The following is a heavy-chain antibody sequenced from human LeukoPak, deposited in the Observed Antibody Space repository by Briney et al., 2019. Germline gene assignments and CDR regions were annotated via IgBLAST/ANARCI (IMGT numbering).Heavy chain of an antibody. CDR3: ARDFGGSSSGWWDY. J-gene: IGHJ4*02. CDR1: GFTFSSNA. Sequence: GGSLRLSCAASGFTFSSNAMHWVRQAPGKGLEWVAVISYDGSNKYYADSVKGRFTISRDNSKNTLYPQMNSLRAEDTAMYYCARDFGGSSSGWWDYWGQGTLVTVSS. V-gene: IGHV3-30-3*01. D-gene: IGHD6-19*01. CDR2: ISYDGSNK.